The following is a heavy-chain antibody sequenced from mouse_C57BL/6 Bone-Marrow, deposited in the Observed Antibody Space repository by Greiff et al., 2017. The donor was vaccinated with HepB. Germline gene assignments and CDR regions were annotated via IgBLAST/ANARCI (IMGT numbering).Heavy chain of an antibody. V-gene: IGHV7-3*01. D-gene: IGHD1-3*01. CDR1: GFTFTDYY. CDR2: IRNKANGYTT. CDR3: ARYASITASHFDY. J-gene: IGHJ2*01. Sequence: EVQVVESGGGLVQPGGSLSLSCAASGFTFTDYYMSWVRQPPGKALEWLGFIRNKANGYTTEYSASVKGRFTISRDNSQSILYLQMNALRAEDSATYYCARYASITASHFDYWGQGTTLTVSS.